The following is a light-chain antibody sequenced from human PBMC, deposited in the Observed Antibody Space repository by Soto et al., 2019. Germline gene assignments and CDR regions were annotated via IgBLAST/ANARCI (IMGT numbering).Light chain of an antibody. CDR3: QQYDNWPLT. J-gene: IGKJ4*01. V-gene: IGKV3-15*01. CDR1: QSVSSN. Sequence: EIVMTQSPATLSVSPGERATLSCRASQSVSSNLAWYQQKPGRAPKLLIYNPSTRATGIPARFSGSGSGTEFTLTISSLQSEDFAIYYCQQYDNWPLTFGGGTKVDIK. CDR2: NPS.